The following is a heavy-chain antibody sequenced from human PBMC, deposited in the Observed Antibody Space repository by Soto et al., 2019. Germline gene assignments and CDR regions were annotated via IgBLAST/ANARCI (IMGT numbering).Heavy chain of an antibody. CDR3: ARGVVTLGYDYYGMDV. J-gene: IGHJ6*02. CDR2: MNPNSGNS. Sequence: ASVKVSCKASGYTFTSYDINWVRQATGQGLEWMGWMNPNSGNSGYAQKFQGRVTMTRNTSISTAYMELSSLRSEDTAVYYCARGVVTLGYDYYGMDVWGQGTTVTVSS. V-gene: IGHV1-8*01. CDR1: GYTFTSYD. D-gene: IGHD3-22*01.